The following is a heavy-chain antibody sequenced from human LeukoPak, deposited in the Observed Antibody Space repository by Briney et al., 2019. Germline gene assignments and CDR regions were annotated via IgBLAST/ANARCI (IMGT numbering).Heavy chain of an antibody. CDR1: GFTFNNYW. D-gene: IGHD4-11*01. CDR2: INNDGSSA. V-gene: IGHV3-74*01. CDR3: AKDHTTAAFDY. J-gene: IGHJ4*02. Sequence: GGSLRLSCAASGFTFNNYWIHWVRQVPGKGLVWVSRINNDGSSASYVDSVKGRFTISRDNSKNTLYLQMNSLRAEDTAVYYCAKDHTTAAFDYWGQGTLVTVSS.